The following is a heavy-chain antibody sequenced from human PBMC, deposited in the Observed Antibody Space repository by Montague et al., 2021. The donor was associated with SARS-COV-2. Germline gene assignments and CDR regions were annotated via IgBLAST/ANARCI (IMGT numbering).Heavy chain of an antibody. D-gene: IGHD1-1*01. J-gene: IGHJ4*02. CDR3: ARGAPGY. Sequence: SETLSLTCAVYGGSFSDNHWTWIRQSPAAGLQWIGQINYCRSTKYNPYLKRRVTISIDTSKYQFSLTLTSVTAADTAVYYCARGAPGYWGRGTLVTVSS. CDR1: GGSFSDNH. V-gene: IGHV4-34*01. CDR2: INYCRST.